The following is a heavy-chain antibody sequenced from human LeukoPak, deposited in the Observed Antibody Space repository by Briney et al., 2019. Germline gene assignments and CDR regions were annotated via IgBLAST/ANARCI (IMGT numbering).Heavy chain of an antibody. D-gene: IGHD4-17*01. CDR1: GGTFSSYA. J-gene: IGHJ4*02. CDR3: ARQARMTTVTTGSLDY. V-gene: IGHV1-69*05. CDR2: IIPIFGTA. Sequence: GASVKVSCKASGGTFSSYAISWVRQAPGQGLEWMGGIIPIFGTANYAQKFQGRVTITTDESTSTAYMELSSLRSEDTAVYYCARQARMTTVTTGSLDYWGQGTLVTVSS.